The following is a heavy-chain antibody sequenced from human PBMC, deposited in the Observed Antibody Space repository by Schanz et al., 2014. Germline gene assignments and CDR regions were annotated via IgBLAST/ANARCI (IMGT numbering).Heavy chain of an antibody. D-gene: IGHD3-10*01. Sequence: EVQLVESGGGLVQPGGSLRLSCTASGFTFSDYWMSWVRQAPGKGPEWVSAISGSGGSTYYADSVKSRFGISRDNSENTLYLQMSSLRVEDTAVYYCAKDPRGDKNDRAYYFDYWGQGTLVSVSS. V-gene: IGHV3-23*04. J-gene: IGHJ4*02. CDR2: ISGSGGST. CDR1: GFTFSDYW. CDR3: AKDPRGDKNDRAYYFDY.